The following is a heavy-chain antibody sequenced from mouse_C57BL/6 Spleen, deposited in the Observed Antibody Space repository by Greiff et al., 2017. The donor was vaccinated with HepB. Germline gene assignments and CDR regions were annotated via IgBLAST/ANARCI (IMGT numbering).Heavy chain of an antibody. V-gene: IGHV1-50*01. J-gene: IGHJ2*01. Sequence: VQLQQPGAELVKPGASVKLSCKASGYTFTSYWMQWVKQRPGQGLEWIGEIDPSDSYTNYNQKFKGKATLTVDTSSSTAYMQLSSLTSEDSAVYYCASLDSSGYDFDYWGQGTTLTVSS. D-gene: IGHD3-2*02. CDR1: GYTFTSYW. CDR3: ASLDSSGYDFDY. CDR2: IDPSDSYT.